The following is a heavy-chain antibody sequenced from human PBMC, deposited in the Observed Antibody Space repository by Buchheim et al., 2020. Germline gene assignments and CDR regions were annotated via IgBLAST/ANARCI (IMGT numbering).Heavy chain of an antibody. CDR3: AKDPGRQQLALNNWFDP. Sequence: EVQLLESGGGLVQPGGSLRLSCAASGFTFSSYAMSWVRQAPGKGLEWVSAISGSGGSTYYADSVKGRFTISRDHSKNKLYLQMNSLRAEDTAVYYCAKDPGRQQLALNNWFDPWGQGTL. D-gene: IGHD6-13*01. J-gene: IGHJ5*02. CDR1: GFTFSSYA. V-gene: IGHV3-23*01. CDR2: ISGSGGST.